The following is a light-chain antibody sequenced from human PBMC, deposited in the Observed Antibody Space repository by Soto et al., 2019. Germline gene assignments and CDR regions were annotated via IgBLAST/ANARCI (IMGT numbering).Light chain of an antibody. J-gene: IGKJ4*01. CDR2: DAS. V-gene: IGKV3-11*01. Sequence: ILLTPSPPTLSFSPGEKTTPSCRASQSVSSYLAWYQQKPGQAPRLLIYDASNRATGIPARFSGSGSGTDFTLTISSLEPEDFAVYYCQQRSNWPELTFGGGTKVDIK. CDR3: QQRSNWPELT. CDR1: QSVSSY.